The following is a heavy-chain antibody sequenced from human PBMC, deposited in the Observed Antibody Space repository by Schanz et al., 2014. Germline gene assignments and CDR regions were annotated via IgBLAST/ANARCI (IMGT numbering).Heavy chain of an antibody. CDR2: IKSKVDGGTT. D-gene: IGHD4-17*01. Sequence: EVQLVESGGGLVQPGRSLRLSCVASGFRFDDYAMHWVRQAPGKGLEWVGRIKSKVDGGTTDNAAPVQGRFTISRDDSKNTLHLQMNSLKTEDTAVYYCSTDLTAVDYDAIGLWGQGTMVTVSS. J-gene: IGHJ3*01. CDR3: STDLTAVDYDAIGL. CDR1: GFRFDDYA. V-gene: IGHV3-15*01.